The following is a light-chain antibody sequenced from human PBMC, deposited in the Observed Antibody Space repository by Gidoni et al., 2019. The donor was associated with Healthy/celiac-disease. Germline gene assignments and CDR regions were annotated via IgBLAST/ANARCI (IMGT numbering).Light chain of an antibody. CDR1: QSLLHSNGYNY. Sequence: DIVMTQSPRSLPVTPGEPASISCRSSQSLLHSNGYNYLDWYLQKPGQSPQLLIYLGANRASGVPDRFSGSGSGTDFTLKISRVEAEDVCVYYCMQALQTPLTFGGGTKVEIK. J-gene: IGKJ4*01. V-gene: IGKV2-28*01. CDR2: LGA. CDR3: MQALQTPLT.